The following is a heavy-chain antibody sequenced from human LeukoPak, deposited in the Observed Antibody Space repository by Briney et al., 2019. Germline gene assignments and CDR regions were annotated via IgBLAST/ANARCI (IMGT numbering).Heavy chain of an antibody. V-gene: IGHV3-30*18. CDR1: GFTFSSYG. Sequence: GGSLRLSCAASGFTFSSYGIHWVRQAPGKGLEWVAVISYDGSNKYYADSVKGRFTISRDNSKNTLYLQMNSLRAEDTAAYYCAKDHGGYSFGFDYWGQGTLVTVSS. CDR2: ISYDGSNK. J-gene: IGHJ4*02. D-gene: IGHD1-26*01. CDR3: AKDHGGYSFGFDY.